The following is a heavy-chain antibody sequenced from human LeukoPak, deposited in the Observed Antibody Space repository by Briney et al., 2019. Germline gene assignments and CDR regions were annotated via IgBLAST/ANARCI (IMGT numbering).Heavy chain of an antibody. CDR1: AGSISTYY. CDR3: ASVYFGNSGYNRYDY. J-gene: IGHJ4*02. Sequence: SETLSLTCTVSAGSISTYYWSWIRQPPGKGLEWIGYIYYSGSTNYNPSLKSRVTISVDTSKNQFSLKLSSVTAADTAVYYCASVYFGNSGYNRYDYWGPGTLVTASS. D-gene: IGHD3-22*01. V-gene: IGHV4-59*08. CDR2: IYYSGST.